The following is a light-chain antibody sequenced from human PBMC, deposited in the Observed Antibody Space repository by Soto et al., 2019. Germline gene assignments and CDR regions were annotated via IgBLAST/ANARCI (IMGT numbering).Light chain of an antibody. CDR1: SSDVGGYNY. J-gene: IGLJ3*02. Sequence: QSALTQPRSVSGSPGQSVTICCTGTSSDVGGYNYVSWYQQHPGKAPKLMIYDVSKRPSGVPDRFSGSKSGNTASLTISGLQAEDEADYYCCSYAGSYNWVFGGGTKVTVL. V-gene: IGLV2-11*01. CDR2: DVS. CDR3: CSYAGSYNWV.